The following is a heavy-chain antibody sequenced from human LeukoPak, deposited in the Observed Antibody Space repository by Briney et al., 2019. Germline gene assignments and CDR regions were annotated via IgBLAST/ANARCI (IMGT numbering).Heavy chain of an antibody. V-gene: IGHV1-3*01. J-gene: IGHJ4*02. Sequence: ASVNVSCKASQYSFSDYAIHWVRQAPGQRLEWMGWIDAGNGRTKYSQSFQGRLTIIRDTSATTAYMELSGLTSEDTATYYCARGRWTGVARGSYYFDYWGQGTLVSVST. CDR2: IDAGNGRT. CDR1: QYSFSDYA. CDR3: ARGRWTGVARGSYYFDY. D-gene: IGHD3-10*01.